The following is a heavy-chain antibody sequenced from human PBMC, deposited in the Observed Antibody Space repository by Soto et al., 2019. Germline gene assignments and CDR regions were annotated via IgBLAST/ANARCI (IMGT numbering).Heavy chain of an antibody. Sequence: EVQLVESGGGLVKPGGSLRLSCAASGITFHNAWMTWVRQAPGKGLEWVGRIKSKTDGGTTDYAAPVIGRFTISRDDSKNTLYLQMNSLKSEDTAVYYCGTAAVTFGGGVPEDYWGQGTLVTVSS. CDR1: GITFHNAW. CDR3: GTAAVTFGGGVPEDY. V-gene: IGHV3-15*01. J-gene: IGHJ4*02. CDR2: IKSKTDGGTT. D-gene: IGHD3-16*01.